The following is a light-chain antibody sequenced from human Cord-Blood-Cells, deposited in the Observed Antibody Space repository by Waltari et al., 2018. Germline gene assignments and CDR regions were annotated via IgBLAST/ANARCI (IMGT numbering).Light chain of an antibody. J-gene: IGKJ3*01. V-gene: IGKV3-20*01. CDR1: QSVSSSY. CDR3: QQYGSSPFT. CDR2: GAS. Sequence: EIVLTQSPGTLSLSPGERATLSCRASQSVSSSYLAWYQQKPGQAPRLLIYGASSRATGIPDRFSGSESGTDFTLTISRLEPEEFAVYYCQQYGSSPFTFGPGTKVDI.